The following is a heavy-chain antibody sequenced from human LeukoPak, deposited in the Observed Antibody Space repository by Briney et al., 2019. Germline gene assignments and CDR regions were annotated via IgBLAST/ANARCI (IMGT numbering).Heavy chain of an antibody. J-gene: IGHJ4*02. CDR1: GFTFSSYS. D-gene: IGHD3-3*01. CDR2: INSDGSST. V-gene: IGHV3-74*01. Sequence: PGGSLRLSCAASGFTFSSYSMNWVRQAPGKGLVWVSRINSDGSSTSYADSVKGRFTISRDNAKNTLNLQMNSLRAEDTAVYYCASLTNYDFWSGTVDYWGQGTLVTVSS. CDR3: ASLTNYDFWSGTVDY.